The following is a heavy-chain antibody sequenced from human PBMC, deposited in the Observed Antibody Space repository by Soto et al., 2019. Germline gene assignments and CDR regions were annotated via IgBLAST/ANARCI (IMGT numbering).Heavy chain of an antibody. CDR2: INHSGST. Sequence: QVQLQQWGAGLLKPSETLSLTCAVYGGSFSGYYWSWIRQPPGKGLEWIGEINHSGSTNYNPSLKGRVTISVDTSKNQFSLKLSSVTAADTAVYYCARDCSGGSCRYYYYGMDVWGQGTTVTVSS. CDR3: ARDCSGGSCRYYYYGMDV. CDR1: GGSFSGYY. D-gene: IGHD2-15*01. J-gene: IGHJ6*02. V-gene: IGHV4-34*01.